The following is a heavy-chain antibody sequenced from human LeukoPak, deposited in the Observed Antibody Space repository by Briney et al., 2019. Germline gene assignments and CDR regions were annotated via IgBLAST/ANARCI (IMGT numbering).Heavy chain of an antibody. D-gene: IGHD2-8*01. CDR1: GFTFSSYG. CDR3: AKRRSVVMAYYYYAMDV. CDR2: ISGSGGST. J-gene: IGHJ6*02. Sequence: HSGGSLRLSCAASGFTFSSYGMSWVRQAPGKGLEWVSAISGSGGSTYHADSVKGRFTISRDNSKNTLYLQMNSLRAEDTAVYYCAKRRSVVMAYYYYAMDVWGQGTTVTVSS. V-gene: IGHV3-23*01.